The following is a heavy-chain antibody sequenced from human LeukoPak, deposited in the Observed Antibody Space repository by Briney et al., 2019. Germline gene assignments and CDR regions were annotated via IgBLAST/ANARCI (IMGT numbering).Heavy chain of an antibody. D-gene: IGHD6-19*01. J-gene: IGHJ4*02. CDR2: IKQDGSEK. V-gene: IGHV3-7*01. CDR3: AGSGWLSFDY. Sequence: GGSLRLSCAASGFRFSSYWMIWVRQAPGKGLEWVANIKQDGSEKYHVDSVKGRFTISRDNAKNSLYLQMNSLRAEDTAVYYCAGSGWLSFDYWGQGTLVTVSS. CDR1: GFRFSSYW.